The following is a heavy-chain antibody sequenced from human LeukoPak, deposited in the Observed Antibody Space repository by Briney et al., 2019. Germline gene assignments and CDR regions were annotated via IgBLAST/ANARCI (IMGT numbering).Heavy chain of an antibody. J-gene: IGHJ4*02. V-gene: IGHV3-53*01. CDR2: IYTGGTT. CDR3: TRELLYHYYEY. CDR1: GFSVTSNH. D-gene: IGHD3-3*01. Sequence: GGSLRLSCAASGFSVTSNHMNWVRQAPGKGLEWVSIIYTGGTTHYADSVKGRFTISRDNSKNTLYLQMDSLRTEDTAVYYCTRELLYHYYEYWGQGTLVTVSS.